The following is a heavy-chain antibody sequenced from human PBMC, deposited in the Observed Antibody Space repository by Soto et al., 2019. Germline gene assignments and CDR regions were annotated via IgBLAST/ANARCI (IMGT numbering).Heavy chain of an antibody. CDR3: AREGYSGPYGMDV. J-gene: IGHJ6*02. Sequence: SVKVSCKASGGTFSSYATSWVRQAPGQGLEWMGGIIPIFGTANYAQKFQGRVTITADESTSTAYMELSSLRSEDTAVYYCAREGYSGPYGMDVWGQGTTVTVSS. CDR1: GGTFSSYA. D-gene: IGHD1-26*01. CDR2: IIPIFGTA. V-gene: IGHV1-69*13.